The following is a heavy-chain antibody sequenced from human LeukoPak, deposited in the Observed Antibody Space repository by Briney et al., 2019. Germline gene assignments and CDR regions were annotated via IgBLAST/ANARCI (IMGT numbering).Heavy chain of an antibody. J-gene: IGHJ6*03. CDR3: ATVRRGFGESSKYYSYYYMDV. D-gene: IGHD3-10*01. V-gene: IGHV4-34*01. CDR1: SESFSGYF. Sequence: SETLSLTCAVYSESFSGYFWSWIRQPPGKGLEWIGEINYSGSTNYNPSLKSRVTISVGTSKNQFSLNLSSVTAADTAVYYCATVRRGFGESSKYYSYYYMDVWGKGTTVTISS. CDR2: INYSGST.